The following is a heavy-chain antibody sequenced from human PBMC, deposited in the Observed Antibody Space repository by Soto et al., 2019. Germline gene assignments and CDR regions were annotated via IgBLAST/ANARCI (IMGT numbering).Heavy chain of an antibody. CDR1: GFTFSDYY. J-gene: IGHJ4*02. Sequence: GGSLRLSCAASGFTFSDYYMSWIRQAPGKGLEWVSYISSSGSTIYYADSVKGRFTISRDNAKNSLYLQMNSLRAEDTAVYYCARESQNWNYSLPMYYFDYWGQGTLVTVSS. CDR3: ARESQNWNYSLPMYYFDY. V-gene: IGHV3-11*01. D-gene: IGHD1-7*01. CDR2: ISSSGSTI.